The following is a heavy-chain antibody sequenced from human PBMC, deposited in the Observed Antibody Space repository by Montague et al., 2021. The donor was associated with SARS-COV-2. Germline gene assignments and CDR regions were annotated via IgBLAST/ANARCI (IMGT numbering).Heavy chain of an antibody. Sequence: SETLSLTCTVSGGSISSYYWSWIRQPPGKGLEWIGYIYYSGSTNYNPSLKSRVTISVDTSKNQFSLKLSSVTAADTAVYYCARVDSLFSFDYWGQGTLVTVSS. J-gene: IGHJ4*02. CDR3: ARVDSLFSFDY. CDR1: GGSISSYY. V-gene: IGHV4-59*01. D-gene: IGHD2-2*03. CDR2: IYYSGST.